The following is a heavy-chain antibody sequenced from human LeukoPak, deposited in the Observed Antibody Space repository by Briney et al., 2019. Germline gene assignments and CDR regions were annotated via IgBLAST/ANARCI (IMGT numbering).Heavy chain of an antibody. CDR3: ARVGKNGWDFDH. V-gene: IGHV3-7*01. CDR1: GFTFSAYW. J-gene: IGHJ4*02. CDR2: INEGGNVK. Sequence: GTLRLSCAASGFTFSAYWMTWVRQAPGKGLEWVANINEGGNVKFYVDSVKGRFTISRDNTKISLHLQMYSLRAEDTAVYYCARVGKNGWDFDHWGQGTLVTVSS. D-gene: IGHD6-19*01.